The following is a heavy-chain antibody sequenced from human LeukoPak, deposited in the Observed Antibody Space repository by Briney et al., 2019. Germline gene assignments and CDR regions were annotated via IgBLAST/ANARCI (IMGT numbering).Heavy chain of an antibody. CDR1: GYSFTTYW. J-gene: IGHJ5*02. V-gene: IGHV5-51*01. CDR3: ARHTTTWSLDP. CDR2: IYPSDSDT. Sequence: GESLKISCKVSGYSFTTYWIGWVRQMPGKGLEWMGIIYPSDSDTRYSPSFQGQVTISADKSISTAYLQWSSLKASDTAMYYCARHTTTWSLDPWGQGTLVTVSS. D-gene: IGHD1-1*01.